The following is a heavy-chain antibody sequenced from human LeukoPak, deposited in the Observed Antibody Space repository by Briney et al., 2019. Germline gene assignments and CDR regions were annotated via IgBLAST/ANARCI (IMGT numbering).Heavy chain of an antibody. D-gene: IGHD3/OR15-3a*01. CDR1: GSRVSDYY. Sequence: PGGSPRLSCAVSGSRVSDYYMSWVRQAPGKGLEWVGLIRDSGEAFYADFARGRFAISRDESENTLYLQMNSLRVEDTAVYFCARDRAANQDWVEFDPWGQGTPVIVSS. V-gene: IGHV3-66*03. J-gene: IGHJ5*02. CDR3: ARDRAANQDWVEFDP. CDR2: IRDSGEA.